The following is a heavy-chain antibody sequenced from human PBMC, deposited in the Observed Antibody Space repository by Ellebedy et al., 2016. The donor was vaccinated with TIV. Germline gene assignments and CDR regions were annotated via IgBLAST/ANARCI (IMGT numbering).Heavy chain of an antibody. CDR1: GYTLTELS. J-gene: IGHJ4*02. CDR3: ATEGMDTSTFDY. CDR2: FDPEDGET. Sequence: ASVKVSCKVSGYTLTELSVHWVRQAPGKGLEWMGGFDPEDGETIYAQKFQGRVTMTEDTSTDTAYMELTSLRSEDTAVYYCATEGMDTSTFDYWGQGTLVTVSS. D-gene: IGHD5-18*01. V-gene: IGHV1-24*01.